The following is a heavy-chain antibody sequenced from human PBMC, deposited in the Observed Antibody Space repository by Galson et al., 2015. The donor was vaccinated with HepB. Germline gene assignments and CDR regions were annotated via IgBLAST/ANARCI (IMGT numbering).Heavy chain of an antibody. CDR1: GYSFSSYW. CDR2: IDPTDSYT. D-gene: IGHD3-3*01. Sequence: SGAEVKKPGESLRISCKVSGYSFSSYWISWVRQMPGKGLEWMGRIDPTDSYTNYSPSFQGHVTISVDEPISTAYLQWSSLKASDTAIYCCARHEVSIFVVVHIDFWGQGTLVTVSS. CDR3: ARHEVSIFVVVHIDF. J-gene: IGHJ4*02. V-gene: IGHV5-10-1*01.